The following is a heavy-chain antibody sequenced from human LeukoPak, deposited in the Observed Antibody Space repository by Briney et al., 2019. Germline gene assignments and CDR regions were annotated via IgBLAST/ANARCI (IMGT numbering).Heavy chain of an antibody. CDR1: GYSISSGYY. V-gene: IGHV4-38-2*02. D-gene: IGHD3-10*01. CDR3: ASYQNYYGSGSYLDY. CDR2: IYHSGST. Sequence: SETLSLTCTVSGYSISSGYYWGWIRQSPGKGLEWIGSIYHSGSTYYNPSLKSRVTISVDTSKNQFSLKLSSVTAADTAVYYCASYQNYYGSGSYLDYWGQGTLVTVSS. J-gene: IGHJ4*02.